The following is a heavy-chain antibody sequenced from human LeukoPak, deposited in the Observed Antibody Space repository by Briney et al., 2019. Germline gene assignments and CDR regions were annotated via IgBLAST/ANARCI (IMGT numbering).Heavy chain of an antibody. V-gene: IGHV3-23*01. CDR3: AKPQRNIAVAGTNWYFDL. CDR2: ISGNGDGT. Sequence: GGSLRLSCAASGFTFTSYAMSWVRQAPGKGLEWVSAISGNGDGTYFADSVKGRFTISRDNSNSTLHLQMNSLRTEDTATYYCAKPQRNIAVAGTNWYFDLWGRGTLVTVSS. D-gene: IGHD6-19*01. CDR1: GFTFTSYA. J-gene: IGHJ2*01.